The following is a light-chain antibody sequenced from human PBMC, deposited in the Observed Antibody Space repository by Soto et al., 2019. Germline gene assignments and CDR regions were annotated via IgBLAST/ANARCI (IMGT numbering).Light chain of an antibody. CDR2: EVS. CDR3: SSYAGSNNPPVV. CDR1: SSDVGGYNY. J-gene: IGLJ2*01. V-gene: IGLV2-8*01. Sequence: QSVLTQPPSASGSPGQSVTISCTGTSSDVGGYNYVSWYQQHPGKAPKLMIYEVSKRPSGVPDRFSGSKSGNTASLTVSGLQAEDEADDYCSSYAGSNNPPVVFGGGTKLTVL.